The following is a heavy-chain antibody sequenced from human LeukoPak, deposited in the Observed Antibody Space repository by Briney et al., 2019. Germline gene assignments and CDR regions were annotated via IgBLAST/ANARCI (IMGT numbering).Heavy chain of an antibody. D-gene: IGHD1-26*01. CDR1: GFTFSSYE. CDR2: ISSSGSTI. Sequence: GGSLRLSCAASGFTFSSYEMNWVRQAPGKGLEWVSYISSSGSTIYYADSVKGRFTISRDNAKNSLYLQMNSLRAEDTAVYYCARVSGDSGSYQGYFDYWGQGTLVTVSS. V-gene: IGHV3-48*03. CDR3: ARVSGDSGSYQGYFDY. J-gene: IGHJ4*02.